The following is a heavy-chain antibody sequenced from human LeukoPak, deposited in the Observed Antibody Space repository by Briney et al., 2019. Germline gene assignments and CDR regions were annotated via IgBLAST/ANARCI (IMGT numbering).Heavy chain of an antibody. CDR2: IDPSDSYT. Sequence: GESLKISCKCSGYSFTSYWIRWVRQMPGKGLEWMGRIDPSDSYTNYSPSFQGHVTISADKSISTAYLQWSSLKASDTAMYYCARLQDSSGYYYYYGMDVWGQGTTVTVSS. V-gene: IGHV5-10-1*01. D-gene: IGHD3-22*01. CDR1: GYSFTSYW. CDR3: ARLQDSSGYYYYYGMDV. J-gene: IGHJ6*02.